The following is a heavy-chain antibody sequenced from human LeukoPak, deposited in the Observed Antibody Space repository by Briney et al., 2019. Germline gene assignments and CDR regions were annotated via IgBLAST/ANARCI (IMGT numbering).Heavy chain of an antibody. CDR3: ARWEHYYVSNWFDP. CDR1: GGSISSGGYS. CDR2: IYHSGST. D-gene: IGHD3-22*01. J-gene: IGHJ5*02. V-gene: IGHV4-30-2*01. Sequence: PSETLSLTCAVSGGSISSGGYSWSWIRQPPGKGLEWIGYIYHSGSTYYNPSLKSRVTISVDRSKNQFSLKLSSVTAADTAVYYCARWEHYYVSNWFDPWGQGTLVTVSS.